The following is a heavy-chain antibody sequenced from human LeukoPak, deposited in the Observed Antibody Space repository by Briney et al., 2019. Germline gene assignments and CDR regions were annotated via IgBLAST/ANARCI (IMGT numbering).Heavy chain of an antibody. CDR3: ARVHDSSGVDY. V-gene: IGHV3-11*04. CDR1: GFTFSDYY. J-gene: IGHJ4*02. Sequence: GGSLRLSCAASGFTFSDYYMSWIRQAPGKGLEWVSYISTRSSTIYYADSVKGRFTISRDNAKNSLYLQMNSLRAEDTAVYYCARVHDSSGVDYWGQGTLVTVSS. CDR2: ISTRSSTI. D-gene: IGHD3-22*01.